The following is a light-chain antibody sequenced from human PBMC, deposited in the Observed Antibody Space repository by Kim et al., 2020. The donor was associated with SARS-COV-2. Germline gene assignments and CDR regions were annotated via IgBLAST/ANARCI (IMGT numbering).Light chain of an antibody. V-gene: IGKV1-5*03. CDR2: KAS. J-gene: IGKJ2*01. Sequence: SADVGGTIFTTCRASQSISGRVAWDQQKPGKAPKVMIAKASSLESGVPSRFSGSGSRTEYTLTIYSLQPDDFATYYCQQYHAYFTFGQGTKVDIK. CDR1: QSISGR. CDR3: QQYHAYFT.